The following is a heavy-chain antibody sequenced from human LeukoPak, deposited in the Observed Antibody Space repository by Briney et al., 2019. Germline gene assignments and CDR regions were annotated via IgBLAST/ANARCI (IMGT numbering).Heavy chain of an antibody. Sequence: ASVKVSCKASGLTFSNYGITWVRQAPGQGLEWVGWISAYDGNTNYAQKFQGRVTMTTDTSTSTAHMELRSLRYDDTAAYYCARDGRFAAYEPDYWGQGTLVTVSS. CDR2: ISAYDGNT. CDR3: ARDGRFAAYEPDY. D-gene: IGHD1-26*01. CDR1: GLTFSNYG. V-gene: IGHV1-18*01. J-gene: IGHJ4*02.